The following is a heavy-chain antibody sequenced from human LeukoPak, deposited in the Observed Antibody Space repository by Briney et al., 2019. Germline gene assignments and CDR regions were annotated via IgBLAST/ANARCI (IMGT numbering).Heavy chain of an antibody. CDR1: GYTFTGYY. Sequence: ASVKVSCKASGYTFTGYYMHWVRQAPGQGLEWMGWINPNSGDTNYAQKLQGRVTMTTDTSTSTAYMELRSLRSDDTAVYYCAREAGGLDPWGQGTLVTVSS. CDR2: INPNSGDT. D-gene: IGHD6-13*01. V-gene: IGHV1-2*02. CDR3: AREAGGLDP. J-gene: IGHJ5*02.